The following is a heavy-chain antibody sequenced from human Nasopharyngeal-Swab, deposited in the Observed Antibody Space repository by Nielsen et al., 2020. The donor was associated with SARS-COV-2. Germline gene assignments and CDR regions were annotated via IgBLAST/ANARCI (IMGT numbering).Heavy chain of an antibody. CDR2: ISYDGSNK. Sequence: GGALRLSCAASGFTFSSYAMHWVRQAPGKGLEWVAVISYDGSNKYYADSVKGRFTISRDNSKNTLYLQMNSLRAEDTAVYYCARDGAVAGTRYFDYWGQGTLVTVSS. D-gene: IGHD6-19*01. CDR1: GFTFSSYA. CDR3: ARDGAVAGTRYFDY. J-gene: IGHJ4*02. V-gene: IGHV3-30-3*01.